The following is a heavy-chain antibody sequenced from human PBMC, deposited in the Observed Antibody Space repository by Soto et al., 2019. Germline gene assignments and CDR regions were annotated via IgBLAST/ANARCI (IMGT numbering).Heavy chain of an antibody. V-gene: IGHV3-30*18. CDR3: AKAITIFTPGY. D-gene: IGHD3-3*01. CDR2: ISYDGSNK. CDR1: GFTFSSYG. J-gene: IGHJ4*02. Sequence: GGSLRLSCAASGFTFSSYGMHWVRQAPGKGLEWVAVISYDGSNKYYADSVKGRFTISRDNSKNTLYLQMNSLRAEDTAVYYCAKAITIFTPGYWGQGTLVTVSS.